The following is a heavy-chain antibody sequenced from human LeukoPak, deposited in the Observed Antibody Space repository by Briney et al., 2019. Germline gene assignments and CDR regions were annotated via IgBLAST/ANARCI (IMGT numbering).Heavy chain of an antibody. J-gene: IGHJ5*02. CDR2: INHSGRT. CDR1: GGSFSGYY. V-gene: IGHV4-34*01. D-gene: IGHD3-3*01. Sequence: SETLSLTCAVYGGSFSGYYWIWIRQPPGKAVEWIGEINHSGRTNYHPSLKSRVTISVDTSKNQFSLKLSSVTAADTAVYYCARGGFYYDFWSGYYTSHGWFDPWGQGTLVTVSS. CDR3: ARGGFYYDFWSGYYTSHGWFDP.